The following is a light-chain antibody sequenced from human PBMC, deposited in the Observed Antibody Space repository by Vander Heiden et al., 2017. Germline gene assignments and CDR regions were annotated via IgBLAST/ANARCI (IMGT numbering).Light chain of an antibody. CDR2: SNN. V-gene: IGLV1-44*01. CDR3: AAWDDSMNAPYV. CDR1: SSNIGSNT. J-gene: IGLJ1*01. Sequence: QSVLTQPPSASGTPGQRVTISCSGSSSNIGSNTVNWYQQLPATATQLLIFSNNQRPSGVPDRFSCSTSGTSASLAISGLQSEDEADYYCAAWDDSMNAPYVFGTGTKVTVL.